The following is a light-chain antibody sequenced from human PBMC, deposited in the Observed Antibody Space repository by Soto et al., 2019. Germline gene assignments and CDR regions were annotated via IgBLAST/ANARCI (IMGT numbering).Light chain of an antibody. CDR2: GAS. Sequence: EIVLTQSPGTLSLSPGERATLSCRASQSVSRSYLAWYQQKPGQAPRLLIYGASSRATGIADRFGGSGSGTDFTLTISRLEPEDFAVYYCQQYGGSPSTFGQGTKLEIK. CDR3: QQYGGSPST. CDR1: QSVSRSY. J-gene: IGKJ2*01. V-gene: IGKV3-20*01.